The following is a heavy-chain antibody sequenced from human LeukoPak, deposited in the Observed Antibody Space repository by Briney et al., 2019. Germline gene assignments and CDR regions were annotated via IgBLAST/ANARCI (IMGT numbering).Heavy chain of an antibody. Sequence: GGALRLSCAASGFTFSNYAVSWVRQAPGKGLGWVSAINGAGTYTYYGDAVKGRCTISRDNYNSTLDLQVSSLSADDTAVYYCAKGDGSSPGYFDLWGRGTLVTVSS. V-gene: IGHV3-23*01. CDR2: INGAGTYT. D-gene: IGHD6-6*01. J-gene: IGHJ2*01. CDR1: GFTFSNYA. CDR3: AKGDGSSPGYFDL.